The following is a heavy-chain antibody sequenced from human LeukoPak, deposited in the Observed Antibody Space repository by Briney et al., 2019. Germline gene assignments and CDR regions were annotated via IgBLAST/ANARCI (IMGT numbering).Heavy chain of an antibody. Sequence: PGGSLRLSCAASGFTFDDYAMHWVRQAPGKGLEWVSLISWDGGSTYYADSVKGRFTISRDNSKNSLYLQMNSLRAEDTALYYCAKDGSCSGGSCSSYYYYYYMDVWGKGTTVTVSS. J-gene: IGHJ6*03. CDR2: ISWDGGST. CDR3: AKDGSCSGGSCSSYYYYYYMDV. CDR1: GFTFDDYA. V-gene: IGHV3-43D*03. D-gene: IGHD2-15*01.